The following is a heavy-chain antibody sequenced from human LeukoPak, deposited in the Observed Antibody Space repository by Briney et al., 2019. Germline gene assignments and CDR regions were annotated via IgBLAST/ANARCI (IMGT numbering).Heavy chain of an antibody. V-gene: IGHV1-46*01. CDR3: ARDRVTRHNLNWFDP. CDR1: GYTFTSYY. CDR2: INPSGGST. J-gene: IGHJ5*02. D-gene: IGHD2-2*01. Sequence: GASVKVSCKASGYTFTSYYMHWVRQAPGQGLEWMGIINPSGGSTSYAQKFQGRVTMTRDMSTSTVYMELSSLRSEDTAVYYCARDRVTRHNLNWFDPWGQGTLVTVSS.